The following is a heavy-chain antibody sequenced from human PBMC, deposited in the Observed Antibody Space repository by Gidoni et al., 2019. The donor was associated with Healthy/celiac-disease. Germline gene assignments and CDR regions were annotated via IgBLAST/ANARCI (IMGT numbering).Heavy chain of an antibody. CDR1: GGPFSGYY. V-gene: IGHV4-34*01. CDR3: ARGEGVANSENWFDP. Sequence: QVQLQQWGAGLLKPSETLSLTCAVYGGPFSGYYRSWIRQPPGKGLEWIGEINHSGSTNYNPSLKSRVTISVDTSKNQFSLKLSSVTAADTAVYYCARGEGVANSENWFDPWGQGTLVTVSS. D-gene: IGHD1-7*01. J-gene: IGHJ5*02. CDR2: INHSGST.